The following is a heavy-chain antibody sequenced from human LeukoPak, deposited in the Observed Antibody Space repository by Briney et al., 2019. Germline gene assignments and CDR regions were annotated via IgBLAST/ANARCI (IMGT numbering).Heavy chain of an antibody. D-gene: IGHD6-13*01. CDR2: IIPIFGTA. V-gene: IGHV1-69*13. CDR3: ARDRQQLGTFDY. Sequence: SVKVSCKASGGTFSSYAISWVRQAPGQGLEWMEGIIPIFGTANYAQKFQGRVTITADESTSTAYMELSSLRSEDTAVYYCARDRQQLGTFDYWGQGTLVTVSS. CDR1: GGTFSSYA. J-gene: IGHJ4*02.